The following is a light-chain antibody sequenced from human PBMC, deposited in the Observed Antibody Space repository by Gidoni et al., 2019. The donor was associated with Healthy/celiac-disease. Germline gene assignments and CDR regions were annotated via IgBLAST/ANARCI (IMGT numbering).Light chain of an antibody. CDR1: QRVLYSSNNKNY. CDR2: WAS. CDR3: QQYYSTPLT. J-gene: IGKJ4*01. Sequence: DIVMTPSPDSLAVSLGERATINCKSSQRVLYSSNNKNYLAWYQQKPGQPPKLLIYWASTRESGVPDRFSGSGSGTDFTLTISSLQAEDVAVYYCQQYYSTPLTFXGXTKVEIK. V-gene: IGKV4-1*01.